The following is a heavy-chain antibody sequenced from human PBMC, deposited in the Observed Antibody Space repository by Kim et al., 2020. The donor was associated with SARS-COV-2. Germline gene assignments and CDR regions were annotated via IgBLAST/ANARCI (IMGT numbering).Heavy chain of an antibody. CDR3: TRSYYQIPFNWFDP. D-gene: IGHD3-10*01. J-gene: IGHJ5*02. V-gene: IGHV3-49*04. Sequence: GGSLRLSCTASGFTFGDYAMSWVRQAPGKGLEWVGFIRSKAYGGTTEYAASVKGRFTISRDDSKSIAYLQMNSLKTEDTAVYYCTRSYYQIPFNWFDPWGQGTLVTVSS. CDR1: GFTFGDYA. CDR2: IRSKAYGGTT.